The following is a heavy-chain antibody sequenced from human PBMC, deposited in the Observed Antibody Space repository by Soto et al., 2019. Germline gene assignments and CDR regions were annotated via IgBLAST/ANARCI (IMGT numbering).Heavy chain of an antibody. V-gene: IGHV3-30-3*01. CDR3: ARADSSSVLRVVRGGIVY. J-gene: IGHJ4*02. Sequence: QPGGSLRLSCAASGFTFSSYAMHWVRQAPGKGLEWVAVIPYDGSNKYYADSVKGRFTISRDNSKNTLYLQMNSLRAEDTAVYYCARADSSSVLRVVRGGIVYWCQGTLVTVSS. CDR1: GFTFSSYA. CDR2: IPYDGSNK. D-gene: IGHD6-6*01.